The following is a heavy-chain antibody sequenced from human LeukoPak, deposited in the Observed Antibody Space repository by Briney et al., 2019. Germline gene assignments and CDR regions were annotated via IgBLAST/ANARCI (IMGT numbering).Heavy chain of an antibody. Sequence: SETLSLTCTVSGGSISSYYWSWIRQPPGKGLEWIGHIYYSGSTNYNPSLKSRVTISVDTSKTQFSLKLSSVTAADTAVHYCARRLGATTTGFDYWGQGTLVTVSS. D-gene: IGHD1-26*01. CDR3: ARRLGATTTGFDY. CDR1: GGSISSYY. CDR2: IYYSGST. J-gene: IGHJ4*02. V-gene: IGHV4-59*08.